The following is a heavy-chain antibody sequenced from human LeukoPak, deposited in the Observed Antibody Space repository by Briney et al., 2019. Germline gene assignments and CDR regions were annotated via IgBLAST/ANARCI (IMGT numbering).Heavy chain of an antibody. CDR3: AKDHDNYYVSSGYTPFDY. V-gene: IGHV3-23*01. D-gene: IGHD3-22*01. J-gene: IGHJ4*02. Sequence: GGSLRLSCAASGFTFSSYAMSWVRQAPGKGLEWVSDISGSADSTYYADSVKGRFTISRDNPKNTLYLQMNSLRAEDTAVYYCAKDHDNYYVSSGYTPFDYWGQGTLVTVSS. CDR1: GFTFSSYA. CDR2: ISGSADST.